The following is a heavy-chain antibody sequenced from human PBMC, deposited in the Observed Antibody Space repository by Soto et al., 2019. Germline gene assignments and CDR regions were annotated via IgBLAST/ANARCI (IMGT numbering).Heavy chain of an antibody. CDR1: GFTFSSYA. V-gene: IGHV3-23*01. J-gene: IGHJ6*03. CDR3: AKDGVGEYYGSGNQAQGSYYYYYYMDV. Sequence: PGGSLRLSCAASGFTFSSYAMSWFRQAPGKGLEWVSAISGSGGSTYYADSVKGRFTISRDNSKNTLYLQMNSLRAEDTAVYYCAKDGVGEYYGSGNQAQGSYYYYYYMDVWGKGTTVTVSS. CDR2: ISGSGGST. D-gene: IGHD3-10*01.